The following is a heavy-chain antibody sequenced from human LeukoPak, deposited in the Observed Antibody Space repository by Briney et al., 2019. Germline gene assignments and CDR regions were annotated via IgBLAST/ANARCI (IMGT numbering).Heavy chain of an antibody. CDR1: GYSISSGYQ. CDR3: AIGPGGDYDPTFDY. D-gene: IGHD4-17*01. J-gene: IGHJ4*02. CDR2: IHHSGAT. V-gene: IGHV4-38-2*02. Sequence: SKTLSLTCTVSGYSISSGYQWAWIRQPPGKGLEWIASIHHSGATYYNPSLKSRVTISVDTSKNQFSLKLSSVTAADTAVYYCAIGPGGDYDPTFDYWGQGTLVTVSS.